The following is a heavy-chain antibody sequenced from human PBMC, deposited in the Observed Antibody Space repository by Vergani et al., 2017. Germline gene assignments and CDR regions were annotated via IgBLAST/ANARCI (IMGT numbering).Heavy chain of an antibody. CDR3: AIECQHLVRYGALDI. D-gene: IGHD6-13*01. V-gene: IGHV4-59*01. J-gene: IGHJ3*02. CDR2: IYYSGSP. CDR1: GGSISSYY. Sequence: QVQLHESGPGLVTPSETLSLTCTVSGGSISSYYWSWIRQPPGKGLEWIGYIYYSGSPNFNPSLKSRVTISVDTSKNQFSLKLSSVTAADTAVCYCAIECQHLVRYGALDIWGQGKMVTVSS.